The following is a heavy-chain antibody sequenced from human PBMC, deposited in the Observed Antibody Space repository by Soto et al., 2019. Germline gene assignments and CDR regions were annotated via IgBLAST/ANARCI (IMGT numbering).Heavy chain of an antibody. CDR3: ARGRGRYSSGWSWFDP. V-gene: IGHV4-4*02. D-gene: IGHD6-19*01. CDR2: IFQSGST. CDR1: GGTIRSPDW. Sequence: SETLSLTCGVSGGTIRSPDWWTWVRQPPGKGLEWIGEIFQSGSTNYTPSLESRVTISVDKSKNQFSLTLTSVTAADTAVYFCARGRGRYSSGWSWFDPWGQGILVTISS. J-gene: IGHJ5*02.